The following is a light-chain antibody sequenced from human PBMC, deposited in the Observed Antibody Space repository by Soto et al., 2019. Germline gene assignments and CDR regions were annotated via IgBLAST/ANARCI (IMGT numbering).Light chain of an antibody. CDR2: GAS. J-gene: IGKJ1*01. CDR1: QSISNTF. V-gene: IGKV3-20*01. CDR3: QQYYSSWT. Sequence: EIVLTQYPGTLSLSPGEGANLSCRASQSISNTFLDWYNHRPGQAPRILIYGASRRATGIPDRFSGSGSGTDFTLTISRLEPEAFALYYCQQYYSSWTFGQGAKVEMK.